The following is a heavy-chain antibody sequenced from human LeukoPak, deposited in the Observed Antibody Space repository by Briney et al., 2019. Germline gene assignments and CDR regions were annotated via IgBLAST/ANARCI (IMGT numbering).Heavy chain of an antibody. CDR2: VYYSGST. J-gene: IGHJ4*02. V-gene: IGHV4-31*03. CDR3: ARGGQLGIAVDY. CDR1: GDSISSGDYY. D-gene: IGHD7-27*01. Sequence: PSQTLSLTCTVSGDSISSGDYYWSWIRQHPGKGLEWIGYVYYSGSTYYNPSLKGRVTISVDTSKNQFSLKLSSVTAADTAVYYCARGGQLGIAVDYWGQGTLVTVSS.